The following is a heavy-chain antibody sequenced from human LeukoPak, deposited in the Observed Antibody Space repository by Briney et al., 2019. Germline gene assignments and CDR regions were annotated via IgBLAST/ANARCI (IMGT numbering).Heavy chain of an antibody. J-gene: IGHJ2*01. V-gene: IGHV4-61*05. CDR2: IYDTGNT. CDR1: GGSISSSTDY. CDR3: ARARVRSYSYDSDGSYTSDWIFDL. Sequence: SETLSLTCTVSGGSISSSTDYWGWIRQPPGKGLEWIGYIYDTGNTNYNPSLRSRVTMSVGTSKDQFSLRLSSVTAADTAVYYCARARVRSYSYDSDGSYTSDWIFDLWGRGTLVTVSS. D-gene: IGHD3-22*01.